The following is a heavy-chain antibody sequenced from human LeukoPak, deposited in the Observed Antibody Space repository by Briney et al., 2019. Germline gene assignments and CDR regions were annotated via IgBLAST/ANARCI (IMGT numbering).Heavy chain of an antibody. CDR2: MNPNSGNT. Sequence: ASVKVSCKASGYTFTSYDINWVRQATGQGLEWMGWMNPNSGNTGYAQKFQGRVTMTRNTSISTAYMELSSLRSEDTAVYYCARRRCSGGSCYPKKNWFDPWGQEPWSPSPQ. V-gene: IGHV1-8*01. J-gene: IGHJ5*02. CDR1: GYTFTSYD. CDR3: ARRRCSGGSCYPKKNWFDP. D-gene: IGHD2-15*01.